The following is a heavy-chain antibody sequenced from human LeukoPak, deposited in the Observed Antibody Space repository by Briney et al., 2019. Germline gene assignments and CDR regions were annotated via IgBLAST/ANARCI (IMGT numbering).Heavy chain of an antibody. D-gene: IGHD6-19*01. CDR3: ARDQAGIAVAGTWGYFDY. V-gene: IGHV3-48*02. J-gene: IGHJ4*02. Sequence: GGSLRLSCAASGFTFSSYSMNWVRQAPGKGLGWISYISGSSRVIYYADSVKGRFTISRDNAKNSLYLQVNSLRDEDTAVYYCARDQAGIAVAGTWGYFDYWGQGTLVTVSS. CDR1: GFTFSSYS. CDR2: ISGSSRVI.